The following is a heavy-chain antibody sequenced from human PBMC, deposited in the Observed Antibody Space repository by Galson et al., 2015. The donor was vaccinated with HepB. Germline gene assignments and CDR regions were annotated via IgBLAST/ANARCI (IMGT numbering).Heavy chain of an antibody. J-gene: IGHJ3*02. V-gene: IGHV3-9*01. CDR2: ISWNSGSI. Sequence: SLRLSCAASGFILDDYAMHWVRQAPGKGLEWVSGISWNSGSIGYADSVKGRFTVSRDNAKNSLYLQMNSLRAEDTALYYCAKDRGGSYYVAFDIWGQGTMVTVSS. CDR1: GFILDDYA. CDR3: AKDRGGSYYVAFDI. D-gene: IGHD1-26*01.